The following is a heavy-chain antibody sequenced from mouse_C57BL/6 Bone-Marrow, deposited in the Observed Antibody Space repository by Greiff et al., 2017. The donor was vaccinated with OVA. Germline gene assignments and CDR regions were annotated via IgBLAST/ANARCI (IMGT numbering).Heavy chain of an antibody. CDR3: ARHDGYFSY. V-gene: IGHV5-9*01. CDR2: ISGGGGNT. D-gene: IGHD2-3*01. CDR1: GFTFSSYT. J-gene: IGHJ3*01. Sequence: EVHLVESGGGLVKPGGSLTLSCAASGFTFSSYTMSWVRQTPEKRLEWVATISGGGGNTYYPDSVKGRFTISRDNAKNPLYLQMSSLRSEDTALYYCARHDGYFSYWGQGTLVTVSA.